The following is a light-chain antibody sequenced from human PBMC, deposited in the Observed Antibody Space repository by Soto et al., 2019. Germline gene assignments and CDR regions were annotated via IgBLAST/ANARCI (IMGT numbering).Light chain of an antibody. CDR2: AAS. Sequence: DIQMTQSPSSLSASVGDRVTITCRASQSISSHLNWYQQKPGKAPKRLIYAASSLQSGVPSRFSGSGSGTEFTLTISSLQPEDFATYYCLQHNSYPRITFGQGTRLEIK. CDR3: LQHNSYPRIT. J-gene: IGKJ5*01. V-gene: IGKV1-17*01. CDR1: QSISSH.